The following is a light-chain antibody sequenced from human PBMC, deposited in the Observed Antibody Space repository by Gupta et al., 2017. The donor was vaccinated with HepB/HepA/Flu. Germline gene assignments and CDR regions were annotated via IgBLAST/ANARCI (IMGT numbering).Light chain of an antibody. CDR3: QHDENRPYT. CDR1: QDINYY. Sequence: DIQMTQSPSSLSASVGDRVTITCQASQDINYYLIWYQHKPGKAPKLLIYDATNLETRVASRFKGSGSGTDFTLAISGLQPEDLATYYCQHDENRPYTFGQGTKVEMK. V-gene: IGKV1-33*01. J-gene: IGKJ2*01. CDR2: DAT.